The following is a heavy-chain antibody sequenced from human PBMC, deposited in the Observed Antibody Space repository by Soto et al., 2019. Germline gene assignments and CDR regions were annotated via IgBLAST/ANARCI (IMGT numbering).Heavy chain of an antibody. CDR2: ISGSGGST. Sequence: GVLRLSCAASGFTFSSYAMSWVRQAPGKGLEWVSAISGSGGSTYYADSVKGRFTISRDNSKNTLYLQMNSVRAEDTAVYYCSRTLSSSQPDGYWGQGTLVTVSS. CDR1: GFTFSSYA. CDR3: SRTLSSSQPDGY. V-gene: IGHV3-23*01. J-gene: IGHJ4*02. D-gene: IGHD6-13*01.